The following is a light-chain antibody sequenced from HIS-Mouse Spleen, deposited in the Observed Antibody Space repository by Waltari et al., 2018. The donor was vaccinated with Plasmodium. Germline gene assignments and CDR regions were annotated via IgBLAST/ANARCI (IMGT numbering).Light chain of an antibody. CDR1: SRDGWSYNL. J-gene: IGLJ2*01. V-gene: IGLV2-23*02. CDR3: CSYAGSSTFVV. Sequence: QSALTQPASVSGSPGPSITTPCTGPSRDGWSYNLVSWYQQHPGNAPKLMIYAASKRPSGVSNRFSGSKSGNTASLTISGLQAEDEADYYCCSYAGSSTFVVFGGGTKLTVL. CDR2: AAS.